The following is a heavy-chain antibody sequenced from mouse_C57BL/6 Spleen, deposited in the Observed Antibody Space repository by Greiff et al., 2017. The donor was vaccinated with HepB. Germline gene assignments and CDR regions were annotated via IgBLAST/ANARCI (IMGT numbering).Heavy chain of an antibody. Sequence: QVQLKESGPELVKPGASVKISCKASGYAFSSSWMNWVKQRPGKGLEWIGRIYPGDGDTNYNGKFKGKATLTADKSSSTAYMQLSSLTSEDSAVYFCARGGTTVSMDYWGQGTSVTVSS. CDR2: IYPGDGDT. V-gene: IGHV1-82*01. CDR1: GYAFSSSW. CDR3: ARGGTTVSMDY. D-gene: IGHD1-1*01. J-gene: IGHJ4*01.